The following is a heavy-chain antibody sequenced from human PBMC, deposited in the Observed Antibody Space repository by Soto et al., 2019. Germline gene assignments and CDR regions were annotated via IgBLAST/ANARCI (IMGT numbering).Heavy chain of an antibody. CDR1: GGSISSNNYY. CDR3: ARQGDFWSGSGDFDY. Sequence: QLQLHESGPGLVKPSETLSLTGSVSGGSISSNNYYWGWIRQPPGKGLEWIGNIYYNGFTYYNPSLKSRVTISVDTSKNQFSLKLTSVTATDTAVYYCARQGDFWSGSGDFDYWGQGILVPVSS. V-gene: IGHV4-39*01. J-gene: IGHJ4*02. D-gene: IGHD3-3*01. CDR2: IYYNGFT.